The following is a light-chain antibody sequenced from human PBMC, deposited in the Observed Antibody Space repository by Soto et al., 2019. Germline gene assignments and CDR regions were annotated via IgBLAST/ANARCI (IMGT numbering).Light chain of an antibody. CDR1: PPIGVY. Sequence: DIRMTQSPSSLSAFVGDTVTITCQTGPPIGVYLNWYQHKPGKAPTLLISAASTLQSGVPSSFSGSGKGTHFTLSISDLRPEDFATYYCQQTYAAPLTFGGGTRVEI. CDR2: AAS. CDR3: QQTYAAPLT. V-gene: IGKV1-39*01. J-gene: IGKJ4*01.